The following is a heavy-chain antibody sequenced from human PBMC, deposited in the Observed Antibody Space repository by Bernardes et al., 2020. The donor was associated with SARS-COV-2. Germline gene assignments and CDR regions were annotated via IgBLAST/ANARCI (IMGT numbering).Heavy chain of an antibody. CDR2: IYYSGST. CDR1: GGSISSSSYY. D-gene: IGHD3-22*01. J-gene: IGHJ2*01. V-gene: IGHV4-39*01. CDR3: ARHGDYYDSSGYYGNWYFDL. Sequence: SETLSLTFTVSGGSISSSSYYWGWIRQPPGKGLEWIGSIYYSGSTYYNPSLKSRVTISVDTSKNQFSLKLSSVTAADTAVYYCARHGDYYDSSGYYGNWYFDLWGRGTLVTVSS.